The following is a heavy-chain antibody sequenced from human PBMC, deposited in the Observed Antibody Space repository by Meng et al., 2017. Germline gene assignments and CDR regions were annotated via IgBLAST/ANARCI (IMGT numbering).Heavy chain of an antibody. CDR2: IGTAGDT. CDR1: GFTFSSYD. V-gene: IGHV3-13*03. CDR3: ARDMQWVTTNDY. D-gene: IGHD4-17*01. Sequence: GESLKISCAACGFTFSSYDMHWVRQATGKGLEWVSAIGTAGDTYYPGSVKGQFTISRENAKNSLYLQMNSLRAEDTAVYYCARDMQWVTTNDYWGQGTLVTVSS. J-gene: IGHJ4*02.